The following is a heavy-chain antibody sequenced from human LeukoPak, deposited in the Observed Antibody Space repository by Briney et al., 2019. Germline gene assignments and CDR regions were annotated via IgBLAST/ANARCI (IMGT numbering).Heavy chain of an antibody. CDR2: IKQDGSEK. Sequence: GGSLRLSCAASGFTFSSYWMSWVRQRPGKGLEWVANIKQDGSEKYYVDSVKGRFTISRDNAKNSLYLQMNSLRAEDTAVYYCARAGQQLDMADYDYWGQGTLVTVSS. V-gene: IGHV3-7*01. D-gene: IGHD6-13*01. J-gene: IGHJ4*02. CDR3: ARAGQQLDMADYDY. CDR1: GFTFSSYW.